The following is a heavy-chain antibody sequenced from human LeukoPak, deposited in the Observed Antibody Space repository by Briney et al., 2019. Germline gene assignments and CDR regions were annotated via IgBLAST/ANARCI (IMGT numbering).Heavy chain of an antibody. J-gene: IGHJ6*04. D-gene: IGHD3-10*02. V-gene: IGHV3-48*03. CDR2: ISSSGSTI. CDR1: GFTFSSYY. CDR3: AELGITMIGGV. Sequence: GGSLRLSCAASGFTFSSYYMNWVRQAPRKGLEWVSYISSSGSTIYYADSVKGRFTISRDNAKNSLYLQMNSLRAEDTAVYYCAELGITMIGGVWGKGTTVTISS.